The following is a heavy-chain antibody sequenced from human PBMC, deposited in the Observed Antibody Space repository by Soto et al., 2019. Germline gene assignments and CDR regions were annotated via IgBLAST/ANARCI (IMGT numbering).Heavy chain of an antibody. CDR3: ARAAVAGAVWFDP. CDR2: INPNSGGT. CDR1: GYTFTGYY. J-gene: IGHJ5*02. V-gene: IGHV1-2*04. D-gene: IGHD6-19*01. Sequence: ASVKVSCKASGYTFTGYYMHWVRQAPGQGLEWMGWINPNSGGTNYAQKFQGWVTMTRDTSISTAYMELSRLRSDDTAVYYCARAAVAGAVWFDPWGQGTLVTAPQ.